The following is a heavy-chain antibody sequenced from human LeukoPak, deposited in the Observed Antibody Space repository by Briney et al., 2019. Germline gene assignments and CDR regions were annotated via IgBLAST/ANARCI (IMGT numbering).Heavy chain of an antibody. CDR3: AKDSSLDYDSSGYYLIMVGDWDY. D-gene: IGHD3-22*01. CDR1: GFTFSSYA. Sequence: PGGSQRLSCAASGFTFSSYAMSWVRQAPGKGLEWVSSISGSDGTTYYADSVKGRFTISRDNSKYTLSLQMNSLRDDDTAVYYCAKDSSLDYDSSGYYLIMVGDWDYWGQGTLVTVSS. CDR2: ISGSDGTT. V-gene: IGHV3-23*01. J-gene: IGHJ4*02.